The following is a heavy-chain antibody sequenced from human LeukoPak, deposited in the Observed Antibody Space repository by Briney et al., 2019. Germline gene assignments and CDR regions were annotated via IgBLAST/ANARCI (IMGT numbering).Heavy chain of an antibody. CDR3: LRDLNWSLDQ. CDR2: IKSDGITI. CDR1: GFTFVSYA. J-gene: IGHJ4*02. V-gene: IGHV3-74*01. Sequence: GGSLRLSCAASGFTFVSYAMNWVRQAPGKGLVWVSRIKSDGITITYADSVKGRFTISRDNAKNTLYLQMNSLRAEDTAVYYCLRDLNWSLDQWGQGTLVTVSS. D-gene: IGHD1-20*01.